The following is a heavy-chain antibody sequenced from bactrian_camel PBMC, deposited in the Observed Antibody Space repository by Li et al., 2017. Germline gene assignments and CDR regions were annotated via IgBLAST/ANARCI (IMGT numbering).Heavy chain of an antibody. CDR1: GFTFDDSE. V-gene: IGHV3S63*01. J-gene: IGHJ6*01. D-gene: IGHD6*01. Sequence: HVQLVESGGGSVQAGETLTLSCTASGFTFDDSEMGWYRQAPGNECKLVAIISSDGNTDYADSVKGRFAISRDNAKNTVYLQMNSLKPEDTAVYYCAAGDDGAWYAPCNSWGQGTQV. CDR3: AAGDDGAWYAPCNS. CDR2: ISSDGNT.